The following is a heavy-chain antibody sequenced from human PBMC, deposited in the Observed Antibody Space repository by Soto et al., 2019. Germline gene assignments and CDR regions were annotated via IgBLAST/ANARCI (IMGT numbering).Heavy chain of an antibody. CDR1: GGTFSSYA. V-gene: IGHV1-69*06. D-gene: IGHD1-26*01. Sequence: ASVTVSCMASGGTFSSYAISWVRQAPGQGLEWMGGIIPIFGTANYAQKFQGRVTITADKSTSTAYMELSSLRSEDTAVYYCARVSGMGAPDGSFDIWGQGTMVTVSS. CDR3: ARVSGMGAPDGSFDI. J-gene: IGHJ3*02. CDR2: IIPIFGTA.